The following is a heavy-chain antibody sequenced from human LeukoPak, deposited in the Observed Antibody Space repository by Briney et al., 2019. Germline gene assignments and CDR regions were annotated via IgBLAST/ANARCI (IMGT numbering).Heavy chain of an antibody. V-gene: IGHV1-18*01. CDR3: ARVRMSGTMVQYYDILTGYYFDY. CDR2: ISAYNGNT. J-gene: IGHJ4*02. D-gene: IGHD3-9*01. CDR1: GYTFTSFG. Sequence: ASVKVSCKASGYTFTSFGISWVRQAPGQGLEWMGWISAYNGNTNYAQKLQGRVTMTTDTSTSTAYMELRSLRSDDTAVYYCARVRMSGTMVQYYDILTGYYFDYWGQGTLVTVSS.